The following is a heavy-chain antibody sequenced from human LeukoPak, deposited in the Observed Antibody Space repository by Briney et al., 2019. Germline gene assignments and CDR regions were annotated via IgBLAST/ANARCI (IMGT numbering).Heavy chain of an antibody. V-gene: IGHV3-30*18. D-gene: IGHD5-24*01. Sequence: PGRSLRLSCAASGFIFSNYGIHWVRQAPGKGLEWVAVISYDGSNKYADSVKGRFTISRDNSKNTLYLQMDSLRAEDTAVYYCAKDLEDWGQGTLVTVSS. J-gene: IGHJ4*02. CDR3: AKDLED. CDR1: GFIFSNYG. CDR2: ISYDGSNK.